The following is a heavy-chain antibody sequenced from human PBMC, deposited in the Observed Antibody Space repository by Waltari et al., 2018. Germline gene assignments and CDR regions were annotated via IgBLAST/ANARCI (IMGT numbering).Heavy chain of an antibody. V-gene: IGHV4-4*07. CDR2: IYTDGGT. CDR3: ARGSYYDSQYYFAY. D-gene: IGHD3-22*01. J-gene: IGHJ4*02. Sequence: QVQLQESGPGLVKPSETLSLTCTVSGGSISSYYWSWIRQPAGKGLEWIVRIYTDGGTNYNPSLKSRVTILVDKSKNQFSLKLSSVTAADTAVYYCARGSYYDSQYYFAYWGQGTLVTVSS. CDR1: GGSISSYY.